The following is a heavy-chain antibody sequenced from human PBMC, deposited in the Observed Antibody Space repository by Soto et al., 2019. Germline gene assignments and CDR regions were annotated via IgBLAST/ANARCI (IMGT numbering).Heavy chain of an antibody. J-gene: IGHJ4*02. V-gene: IGHV4-39*01. Sequence: SETLSLTCTVSGGSISSSGYYWGWLRQPPGKGLEWIGSIYYSGGTYYNPSLKSRATISVDTSKNQVSLELSSMTTAETAVYYRYSHTTLLRYFDQPFYNFDYWGQGTLVTVSS. CDR1: GGSISSSGYY. CDR3: YSHTTLLRYFDQPFYNFDY. CDR2: IYYSGGT. D-gene: IGHD3-9*01.